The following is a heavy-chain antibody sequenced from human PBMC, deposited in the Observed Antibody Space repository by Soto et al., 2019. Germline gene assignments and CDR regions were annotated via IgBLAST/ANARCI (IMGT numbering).Heavy chain of an antibody. D-gene: IGHD6-13*01. CDR2: ISGSGGST. Sequence: EVQLLESGGGLVQPGGSLRLSCAASGFTFSSYAMSWVRQAPGKGLEWVSAISGSGGSTYYADSMKGRFTISRDNSKNTLYLQMNSLRAEDTAGYYCAKTARHSRGYFDYWGQGTLVTVSS. CDR1: GFTFSSYA. J-gene: IGHJ4*02. CDR3: AKTARHSRGYFDY. V-gene: IGHV3-23*01.